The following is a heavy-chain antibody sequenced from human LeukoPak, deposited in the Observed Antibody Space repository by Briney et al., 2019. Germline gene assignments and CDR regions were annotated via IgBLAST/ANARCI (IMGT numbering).Heavy chain of an antibody. Sequence: PGGSLRLSCAASGFTFSSYGMHWVRQAPGKGLEWVAFIRYDGSNKYYADSVKGRFTISRDNSKNTLYLQMNSLRAGDTAVYYCAKLDCGGDCYSRNYWGQGTLVTVSS. V-gene: IGHV3-30*02. CDR2: IRYDGSNK. J-gene: IGHJ4*02. CDR1: GFTFSSYG. D-gene: IGHD2-21*01. CDR3: AKLDCGGDCYSRNY.